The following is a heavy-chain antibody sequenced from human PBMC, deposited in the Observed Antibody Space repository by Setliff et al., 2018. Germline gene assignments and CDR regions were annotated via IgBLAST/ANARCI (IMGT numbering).Heavy chain of an antibody. V-gene: IGHV3-30-3*01. J-gene: IGHJ6*02. Sequence: PGGSLRLSCAASGFTFSSYAMHWVRQAPGKGLEWVAVISYDGSNKYYADSVKGRFTISRDNSKNTLYLQMNSLRAEDTAVYYCARDRRCMDVWGQGTTVTVSS. CDR3: ARDRRCMDV. CDR1: GFTFSSYA. CDR2: ISYDGSNK.